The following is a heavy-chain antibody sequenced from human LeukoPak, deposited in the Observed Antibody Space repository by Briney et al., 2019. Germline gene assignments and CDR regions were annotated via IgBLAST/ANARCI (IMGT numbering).Heavy chain of an antibody. CDR2: IYHSGST. V-gene: IGHV4-4*02. J-gene: IGHJ6*02. D-gene: IGHD6-13*01. CDR3: ARDRVAAAGRYGMDV. CDR1: GGSISSSNW. Sequence: SGTLSLTCAVSGGSISSSNWWSWVRQPPGKGLEWIGEIYHSGSTNYNPSLKSRVTISVDKSKNQFSLKLSSVTAADTAVYYCARDRVAAAGRYGMDVWGQGTTVTVSS.